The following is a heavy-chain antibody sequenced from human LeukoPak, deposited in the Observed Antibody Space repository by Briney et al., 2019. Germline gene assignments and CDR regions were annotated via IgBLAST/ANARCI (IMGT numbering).Heavy chain of an antibody. CDR3: AKVVIWHYYDSSGYPSY. CDR1: GFTFSSYA. J-gene: IGHJ4*02. V-gene: IGHV3-23*01. CDR2: ISGSGGST. D-gene: IGHD3-22*01. Sequence: GGSLRLSCAASGFTFSSYAMSWVRQAPGKGLEWVSAISGSGGSTYYADSVKGRFTISRDNSKNTLYLQMNSLRAEDTAVYYCAKVVIWHYYDSSGYPSYWGQGTLVTVSS.